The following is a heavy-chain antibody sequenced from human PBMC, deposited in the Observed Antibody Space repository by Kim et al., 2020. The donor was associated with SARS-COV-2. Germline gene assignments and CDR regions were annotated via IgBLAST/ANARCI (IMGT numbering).Heavy chain of an antibody. Sequence: GGSLRLSCAASGFTFSSSAMHWFRQAPGKGLEWVSFISYDGSNKYYLDSVKGRFTISRDNSKTTLYLQINSMRAEDTAWDYCARALSGSYYYDMDVGSQG. J-gene: IGHJ6*02. CDR1: GFTFSSSA. V-gene: IGHV3-30*04. CDR3: ARALSGSYYYDMDV. D-gene: IGHD1-26*01. CDR2: ISYDGSNK.